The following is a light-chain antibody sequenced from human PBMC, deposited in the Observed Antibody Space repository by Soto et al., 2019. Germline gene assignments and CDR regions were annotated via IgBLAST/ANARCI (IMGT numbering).Light chain of an antibody. CDR2: LAS. Sequence: DIVMTQSPLSLPVTPGESASISCMSSQSLLYRNGNNYLNWYLQKPGQSPQLLIFLASTRASGVPDRFSGSGSGTDFTLRISRVEAEDVGVYYCMQALQDPLTFGGGTKVEIK. CDR3: MQALQDPLT. V-gene: IGKV2-28*01. CDR1: QSLLYRNGNNY. J-gene: IGKJ4*01.